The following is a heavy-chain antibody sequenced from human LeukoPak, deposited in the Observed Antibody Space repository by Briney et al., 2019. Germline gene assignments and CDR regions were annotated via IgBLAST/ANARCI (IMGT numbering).Heavy chain of an antibody. V-gene: IGHV1-69*13. D-gene: IGHD2-21*02. J-gene: IGHJ6*03. CDR3: ARDRRSFRGGDWDLYYYYYYMDV. CDR1: GGTFSSYA. Sequence: ASVKVSCKASGGTFSSYAISWVRQAPGQGLEWMGGIIPIFGTANYAQKFQGRVTITADESTSTAYMELSSLSSEDTAVYYCARDRRSFRGGDWDLYYYYYYMDVWGKGTTVTISS. CDR2: IIPIFGTA.